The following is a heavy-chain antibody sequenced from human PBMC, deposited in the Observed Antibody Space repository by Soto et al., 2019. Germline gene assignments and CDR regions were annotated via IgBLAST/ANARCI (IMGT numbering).Heavy chain of an antibody. CDR1: GFTFSSYA. J-gene: IGHJ4*02. Sequence: GGSLRLSCAASGFTFSSYAIHWVRQAPGKGLEWVAVISYDGSNKYYGDSVKGRFTISRDNSKNTLYLQMNSLRAEDTAVYYCARGPGYSYGLFYFDSWGQGTLVTVSS. D-gene: IGHD5-18*01. V-gene: IGHV3-30-3*01. CDR2: ISYDGSNK. CDR3: ARGPGYSYGLFYFDS.